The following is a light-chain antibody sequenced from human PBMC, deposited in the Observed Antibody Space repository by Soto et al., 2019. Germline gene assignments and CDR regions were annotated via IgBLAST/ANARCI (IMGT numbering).Light chain of an antibody. Sequence: EKVMTQSPATLSVSPGERVTLSCRASQSVATNLAWYQQKPGQAPRLLISGAYIRATGIPDRFIGSGSGTEFTLTITSLQSEDFAVYYCQHYNDLPLTFGPGTKVEIK. J-gene: IGKJ1*01. CDR3: QHYNDLPLT. V-gene: IGKV3-15*01. CDR2: GAY. CDR1: QSVATN.